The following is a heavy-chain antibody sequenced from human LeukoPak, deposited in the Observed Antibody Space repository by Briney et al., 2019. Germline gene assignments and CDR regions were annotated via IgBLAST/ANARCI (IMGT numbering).Heavy chain of an antibody. Sequence: PGGSLRLSCAASGFTFSSYWMHWVRQAPGKGPVWVSRINSDGSSTNYADSVKGRFTISRDNAKNTLFLQMNSLRAEDTAAYYRTRVDLRGYRSFYHYYGMDIWGQGTTVTVSS. CDR1: GFTFSSYW. CDR3: TRVDLRGYRSFYHYYGMDI. V-gene: IGHV3-74*01. CDR2: INSDGSST. J-gene: IGHJ6*02. D-gene: IGHD3-16*02.